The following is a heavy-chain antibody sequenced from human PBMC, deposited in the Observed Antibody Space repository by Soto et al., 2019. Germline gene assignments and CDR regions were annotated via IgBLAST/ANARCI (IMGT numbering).Heavy chain of an antibody. CDR1: GGTFTKYV. CDR3: ARGGAGYSSGGPPYYYYYYAMDV. CDR2: MRPTFGSP. V-gene: IGHV1-69*13. J-gene: IGHJ6*02. D-gene: IGHD6-19*01. Sequence: SVKVSCKTFGGTFTKYVISWVRQAPGQGLEWMGGMRPTFGSPSYAQRFQGRVTLSADESTSTAYMELSSLKSEDTAVYYCARGGAGYSSGGPPYYYYYYAMDVWGQGTTVTVSS.